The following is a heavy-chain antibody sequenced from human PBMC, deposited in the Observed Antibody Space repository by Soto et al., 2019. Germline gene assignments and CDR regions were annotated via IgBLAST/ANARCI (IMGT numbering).Heavy chain of an antibody. CDR2: ISYDGSNT. V-gene: IGHV3-30*18. D-gene: IGHD1-26*01. CDR1: GFTFSSYG. Sequence: QVQLVESGGGVVQPGRSLRLSCAASGFTFSSYGMHWVRQAPGKGLEWVAIISYDGSNTYYADSVKGRFTISRDNSKNTLYLRMNSLRAEDKSVYYCAKEGGLSGSYYISSSYYFDSWGQGTLVTVSS. J-gene: IGHJ4*02. CDR3: AKEGGLSGSYYISSSYYFDS.